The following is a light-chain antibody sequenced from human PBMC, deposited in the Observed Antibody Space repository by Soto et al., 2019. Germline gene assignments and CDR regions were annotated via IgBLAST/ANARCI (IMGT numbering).Light chain of an antibody. CDR1: TGNVTSGLF. CDR2: DTS. Sequence: QAVVPQEPSLTVSPGGTVTLTCSSSTGNVTSGLFTYWLQQQPGQAPRTLIYDTSEKHSWTPGRFSGSLLGGKCALTLSGAQPEDEATYYCLLPYTDARQVFGGGTQLNVL. V-gene: IGLV7-46*01. J-gene: IGLJ3*02. CDR3: LLPYTDARQV.